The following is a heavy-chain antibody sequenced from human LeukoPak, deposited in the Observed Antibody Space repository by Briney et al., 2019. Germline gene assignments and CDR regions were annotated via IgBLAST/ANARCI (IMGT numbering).Heavy chain of an antibody. V-gene: IGHV3-48*01. Sequence: GGSLRLSCAASGFTLSSYSMNWVRQAPGKGLEWVSFISSSSSPIYYADSVKGRFAISRDNAKNSLYLQMNSLRAEDTAVYYCARDRTAFEYWGQGTLVTVSS. J-gene: IGHJ4*02. CDR2: ISSSSSPI. CDR1: GFTLSSYS. D-gene: IGHD2-8*02. CDR3: ARDRTAFEY.